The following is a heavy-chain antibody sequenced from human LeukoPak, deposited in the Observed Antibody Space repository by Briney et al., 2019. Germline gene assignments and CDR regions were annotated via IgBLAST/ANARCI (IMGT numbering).Heavy chain of an antibody. D-gene: IGHD6-25*01. CDR3: ARRTDSGWKWFDP. V-gene: IGHV5-51*01. Sequence: PGDSLKISCKASGYMFTSYWIGWVRQMPGKGLEWMGVIHPGEYERRYSPSFEGQVTISADKSISTAYMQWSSLKASDTAMYYCARRTDSGWKWFDPWGQGTLVTVSS. CDR2: IHPGEYER. CDR1: GYMFTSYW. J-gene: IGHJ5*02.